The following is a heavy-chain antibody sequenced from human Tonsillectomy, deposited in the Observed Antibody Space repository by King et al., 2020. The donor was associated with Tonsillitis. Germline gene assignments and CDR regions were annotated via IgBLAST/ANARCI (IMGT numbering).Heavy chain of an antibody. CDR1: GDSVSSNGAT. V-gene: IGHV6-1*01. D-gene: IGHD1-26*01. Sequence: VQLQQSGPGLVKPSQTLSLTCAISGDSVSSNGATWNWMRQSPSRGLEWLGRTFYRSKWYYTYAESVKGRITVNPDTSETQFSLQLNSVTPEDTAVYYCARGSGTYKYYFDYWGQGTLVTVSS. CDR2: TFYRSKWYY. CDR3: ARGSGTYKYYFDY. J-gene: IGHJ4*02.